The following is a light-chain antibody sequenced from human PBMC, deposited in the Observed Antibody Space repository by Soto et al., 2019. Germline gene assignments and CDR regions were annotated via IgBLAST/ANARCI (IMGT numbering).Light chain of an antibody. J-gene: IGLJ1*01. Sequence: QSALTQPPSASGSPGQSVTISCTGTSNDVGGYNYVSWYQQHPGKAPKVLIYAVSKRPSGVPDRFSGSKSGNTASLTVSGLQAADEADYYCSSYAGSNNLVCGIRNKVT. CDR3: SSYAGSNNLV. CDR2: AVS. V-gene: IGLV2-8*01. CDR1: SNDVGGYNY.